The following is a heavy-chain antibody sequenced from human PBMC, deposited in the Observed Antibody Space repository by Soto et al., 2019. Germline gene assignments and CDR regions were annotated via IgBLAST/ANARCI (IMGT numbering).Heavy chain of an antibody. Sequence: QVQLQESGPGLVKPSETLSLTCTVSGGSISSYYWSWIRQPPGKGLEWIGYIYYSGSTNYNPSLKRRLTISVDTSKTQFSLKLSSVTAADTAVYYCARASTVTTRGSRNNWFDPWGQGTLVTVSS. CDR2: IYYSGST. J-gene: IGHJ5*02. CDR1: GGSISSYY. D-gene: IGHD4-17*01. CDR3: ARASTVTTRGSRNNWFDP. V-gene: IGHV4-59*08.